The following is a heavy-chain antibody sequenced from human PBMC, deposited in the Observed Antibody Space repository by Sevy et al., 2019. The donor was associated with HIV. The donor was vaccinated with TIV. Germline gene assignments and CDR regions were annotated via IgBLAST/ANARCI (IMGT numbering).Heavy chain of an antibody. V-gene: IGHV3-15*01. Sequence: GGSLRLSCAASGFTFTYAWMTWVRQAPGKGLEWVSRIKSKADGGTIDYAAPVKGRFTIPRDDSKNTLYLQMNSLKTEDTGVYYCSTDPIIVLLVTDGMDVWGQGTTVTVSS. J-gene: IGHJ6*02. CDR2: IKSKADGGTI. D-gene: IGHD2-8*02. CDR1: GFTFTYAW. CDR3: STDPIIVLLVTDGMDV.